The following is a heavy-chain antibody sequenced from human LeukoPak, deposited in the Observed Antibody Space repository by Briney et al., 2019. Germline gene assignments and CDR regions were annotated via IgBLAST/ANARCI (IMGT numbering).Heavy chain of an antibody. CDR3: ARVREYYDSSGYYFDY. Sequence: ASVKVSCKASGYTFTSYSISWVRQAPGQGLEWMGWISAYNGNTNYAQKLQGRVTMTTDTSTSTAYVELRSLRSDDTAVYYCARVREYYDSSGYYFDYWGQGTLVTVSS. J-gene: IGHJ4*02. CDR1: GYTFTSYS. CDR2: ISAYNGNT. V-gene: IGHV1-18*01. D-gene: IGHD3-22*01.